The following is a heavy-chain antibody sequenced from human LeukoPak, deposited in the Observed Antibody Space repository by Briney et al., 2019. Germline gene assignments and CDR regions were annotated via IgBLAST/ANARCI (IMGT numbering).Heavy chain of an antibody. D-gene: IGHD6-13*01. V-gene: IGHV3-73*01. Sequence: PGGSLKLSCAASGFTFSGSAMHWVRQASGKGLEWVGRIRSKANSYATAHAASVRGRFTISRDDSKNTAYLQMNSVKTEDTAVYYCTRRQGIAAAGTGDAFDIWGQGTMVTVSS. J-gene: IGHJ3*02. CDR1: GFTFSGSA. CDR2: IRSKANSYAT. CDR3: TRRQGIAAAGTGDAFDI.